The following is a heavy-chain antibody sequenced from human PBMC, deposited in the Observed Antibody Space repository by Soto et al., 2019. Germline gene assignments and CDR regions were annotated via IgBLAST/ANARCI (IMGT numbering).Heavy chain of an antibody. CDR3: AREENTAMPYYFDY. Sequence: QVQLVQSGAEVKKPGASVKVSCKASGYTFTSYDINWVRQATGQGLEWMGWMNPNSGNTGYAQKVQGRVTMTRNTSISTAYMELSSLRSEDTAVYYCAREENTAMPYYFDYWGQGTLVTVSS. V-gene: IGHV1-8*01. CDR2: MNPNSGNT. D-gene: IGHD5-18*01. CDR1: GYTFTSYD. J-gene: IGHJ4*02.